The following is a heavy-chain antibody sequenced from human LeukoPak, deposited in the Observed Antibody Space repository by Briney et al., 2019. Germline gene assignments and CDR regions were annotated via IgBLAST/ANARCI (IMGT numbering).Heavy chain of an antibody. J-gene: IGHJ3*02. CDR1: GFTFSSYS. CDR2: ISSSRSNI. V-gene: IGHV3-48*01. CDR3: ARAPYDSSGYSLPDAFDI. D-gene: IGHD3-22*01. Sequence: QPGGSLRLSCAASGFTFSSYSMNWVRQAPGKGLEWVSSISSSRSNIYYADSVKGRFTIARDNAKNSLYLQMNSVRAEDTAVYYCARAPYDSSGYSLPDAFDIWGQGTMVTVSS.